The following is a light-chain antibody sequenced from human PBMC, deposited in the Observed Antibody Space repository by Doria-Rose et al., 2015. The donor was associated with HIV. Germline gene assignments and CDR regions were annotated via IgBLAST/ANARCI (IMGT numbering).Light chain of an antibody. CDR1: QTIASKD. V-gene: IGKV3-20*01. J-gene: IGKJ5*01. Sequence: EIVLTQSPGTLSLSPGARATLSCRASQTIASKDVGWYQQKLGQAPRLLIYGASSSATGIQDRFSGSGSATDFTLTISRLEPEDFAVYYCQQYGSLSAITFGQGTRLEIK. CDR3: QQYGSLSAIT. CDR2: GAS.